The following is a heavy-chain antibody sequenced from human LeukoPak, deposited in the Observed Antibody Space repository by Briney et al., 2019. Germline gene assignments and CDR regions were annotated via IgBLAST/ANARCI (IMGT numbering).Heavy chain of an antibody. CDR2: IYHSGNT. D-gene: IGHD2-2*01. Sequence: PSETLSLTCAVSGYSISSGYYWGWIRQPPGKGLEWIGSIYHSGNTYYNPSLKSRVTISVDTSKNQFSLKLSSVTAADTAVYYCARQDIVVVPAAPKSGGEDFDIWGQGTMVTVSS. J-gene: IGHJ3*02. CDR1: GYSISSGYY. CDR3: ARQDIVVVPAAPKSGGEDFDI. V-gene: IGHV4-38-2*01.